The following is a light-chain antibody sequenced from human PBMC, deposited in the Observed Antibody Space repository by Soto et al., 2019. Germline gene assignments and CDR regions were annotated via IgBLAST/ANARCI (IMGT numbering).Light chain of an antibody. CDR1: SSDVGAYKY. CDR3: SSFTGRTTLDV. V-gene: IGLV2-14*03. Sequence: QSVLTQPASVSGSPGQSVTISCTGTSSDVGAYKYVSWYQKHPGKAPKLMIYGVSNRPSGISNRFSGSKSGNTAFLTISGLQPEDEADYYCSSFTGRTTLDVFGTGTKLTVL. J-gene: IGLJ1*01. CDR2: GVS.